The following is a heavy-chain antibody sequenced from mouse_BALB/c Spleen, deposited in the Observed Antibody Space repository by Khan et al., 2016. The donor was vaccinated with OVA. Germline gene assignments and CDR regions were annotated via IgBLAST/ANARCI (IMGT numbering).Heavy chain of an antibody. CDR1: GYSITSGYN. CDR2: IHYSGRT. J-gene: IGHJ3*01. CDR3: AGEFPTY. V-gene: IGHV3-1*02. Sequence: EVQLQESGPDLVKPSQSLSLTCNVTGYSITSGYNWHWIRQFPGNKLEWMGYIHYSGRTTYNPSLKSRISITRDTSKNQFFLQLNSVTSEDTATYYSAGEFPTYWGQGTLVTVSA.